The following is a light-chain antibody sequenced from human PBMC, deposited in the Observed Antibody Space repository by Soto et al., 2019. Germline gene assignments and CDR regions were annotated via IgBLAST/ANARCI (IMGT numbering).Light chain of an antibody. V-gene: IGKV3-20*01. CDR3: QQYATSPIT. J-gene: IGKJ5*01. CDR1: QSVGRDY. CDR2: DAS. Sequence: EIVLTQSPGTLSLSPGEGATLSCRASQSVGRDYLAWYQQKPGQPPRLLIHDASSRATGIPDRFSGSGSGTDVTLTISRLEPEDFAVYYCQQYATSPITFGQGTRLEIK.